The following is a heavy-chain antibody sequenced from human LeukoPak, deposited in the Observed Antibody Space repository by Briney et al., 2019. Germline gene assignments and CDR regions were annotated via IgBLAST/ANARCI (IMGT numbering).Heavy chain of an antibody. V-gene: IGHV4-34*01. CDR2: INHSGST. Sequence: PSETLSLTCAVYGGSFSGYYWSWIRQPPGKGLEWIGEINHSGSTNYNPSLKSRVTISVDTSKNQFSLKLSSVTAADTAVYYCARGKQQLVRKYLGYYYYMDVWGKGTTVTVSS. J-gene: IGHJ6*03. CDR3: ARGKQQLVRKYLGYYYYMDV. D-gene: IGHD6-13*01. CDR1: GGSFSGYY.